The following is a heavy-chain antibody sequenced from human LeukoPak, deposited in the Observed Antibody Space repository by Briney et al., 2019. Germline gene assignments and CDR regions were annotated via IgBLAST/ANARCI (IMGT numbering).Heavy chain of an antibody. D-gene: IGHD1-26*01. CDR1: GFTFSSYA. CDR2: ISGSGDNT. Sequence: GGSLRLSCAASGFTFSSYAMSWVRQAPGKGLEWVSAISGSGDNTYHADSVKGRFTISRDNSKNTLYLQMNSLRAEDTAVYYCAKSGGSYPYYFDYWGQGTLVTVSS. CDR3: AKSGGSYPYYFDY. J-gene: IGHJ4*02. V-gene: IGHV3-23*01.